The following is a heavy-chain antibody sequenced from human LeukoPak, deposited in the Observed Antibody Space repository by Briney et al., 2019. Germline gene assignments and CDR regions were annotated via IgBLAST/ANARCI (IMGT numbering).Heavy chain of an antibody. Sequence: GGSLRLSCAASGFTFSSYGMHWVRQAPGKGLEWVAVISYDGSNKYYADSVKGRFTISRDNSKNTLYLQMNSLRAEDTAVYYCAKDPKQWLVHSFDYWGQGTLVTVSS. CDR3: AKDPKQWLVHSFDY. V-gene: IGHV3-30*18. CDR2: ISYDGSNK. D-gene: IGHD6-19*01. J-gene: IGHJ4*02. CDR1: GFTFSSYG.